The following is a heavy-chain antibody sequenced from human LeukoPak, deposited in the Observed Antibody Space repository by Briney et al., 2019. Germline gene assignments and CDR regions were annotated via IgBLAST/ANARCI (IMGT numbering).Heavy chain of an antibody. CDR2: IYTSGST. CDR3: ARGRSTFELPDAFDI. V-gene: IGHV4-4*09. CDR1: GGSISSYY. Sequence: SKTLSLTCTVSGGSISSYYWSWIRQPPGKGLEWIGYIYTSGSTNYNPSLKSRVTISVDTSKNQFSLKLSSVTAADTAVYYCARGRSTFELPDAFDIWGQGTMVTVSS. D-gene: IGHD2-15*01. J-gene: IGHJ3*02.